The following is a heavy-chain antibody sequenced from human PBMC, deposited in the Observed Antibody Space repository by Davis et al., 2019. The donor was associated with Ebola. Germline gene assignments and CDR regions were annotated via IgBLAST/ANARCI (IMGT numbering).Heavy chain of an antibody. V-gene: IGHV1-2*02. CDR3: ARDGNVYGSGRGYLDR. J-gene: IGHJ2*01. D-gene: IGHD3-10*01. Sequence: ASVKVSCKASGYNFTGYYMHWVRQAPGQGLEWMGWINPNSGGTNYAQKFQGRVTMTRDTYISTAYMELSRLRSDDTAVYHCARDGNVYGSGRGYLDRWGRGTLVTVSS. CDR2: INPNSGGT. CDR1: GYNFTGYY.